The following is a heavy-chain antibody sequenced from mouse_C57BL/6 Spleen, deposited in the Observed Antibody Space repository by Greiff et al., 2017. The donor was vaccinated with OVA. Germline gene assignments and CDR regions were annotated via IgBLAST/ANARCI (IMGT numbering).Heavy chain of an antibody. CDR3: VRHDRYFDY. J-gene: IGHJ2*01. CDR1: GFSFNTYA. CDR2: IRSKSNNYAT. V-gene: IGHV10-1*01. Sequence: DVKLVESGGGLVQPKGSLKLSCAASGFSFNTYAMNWVRQAPGKGLEWVARIRSKSNNYATYYADSVKDRFTISRDDSESMLYLQMNNLKTEDTARYYCVRHDRYFDYWGQGTTLTVSS. D-gene: IGHD2-14*01.